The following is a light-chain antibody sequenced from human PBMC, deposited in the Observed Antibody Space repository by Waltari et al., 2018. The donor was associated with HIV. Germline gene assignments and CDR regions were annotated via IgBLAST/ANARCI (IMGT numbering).Light chain of an antibody. CDR1: RSNSGNQY. CDR2: DSN. J-gene: IGLJ2*01. Sequence: QSVLTQPPSVSAAPGQRVTIACSGSRSNSGNQYVTWYQQHQGPAPKLLIYDSNKRPSGIPDRFSGSKSGTSATLGITGLQTGDEADYYCGTWDSSLSAGVFGGGTMLTVL. CDR3: GTWDSSLSAGV. V-gene: IGLV1-51*01.